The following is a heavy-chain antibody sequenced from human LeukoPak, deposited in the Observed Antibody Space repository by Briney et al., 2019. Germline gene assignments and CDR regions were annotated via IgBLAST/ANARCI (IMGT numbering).Heavy chain of an antibody. J-gene: IGHJ4*02. CDR1: GDSVSSNSAT. CDR2: TYYRSKWYN. V-gene: IGHV6-1*01. Sequence: SQTLSLTCAISGDSVSSNSATWNWIRPSPSRGLEWLGRTYYRSKWYNEYAPSVKGRIAFNPDTSKHQFSLQLNSVTPEDTAVYYCARGVSRYFDYWGQGTLVAVSS. CDR3: ARGVSRYFDY. D-gene: IGHD5/OR15-5a*01.